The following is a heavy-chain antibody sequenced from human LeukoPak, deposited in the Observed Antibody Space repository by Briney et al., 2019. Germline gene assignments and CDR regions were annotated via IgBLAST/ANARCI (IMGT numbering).Heavy chain of an antibody. J-gene: IGHJ4*02. CDR2: ISAYNGNT. CDR1: GYTFTSYG. CDR3: ARDAFPSGSYSAADY. D-gene: IGHD1-26*01. Sequence: ASVKVSCKASGYTFTSYGISWVRQAPGQGLEWTGWISAYNGNTNYAQKLQGRVTMTTDTSTSTAYMELRSLRSDDTAVYYCARDAFPSGSYSAADYWGQGTLVTVSS. V-gene: IGHV1-18*01.